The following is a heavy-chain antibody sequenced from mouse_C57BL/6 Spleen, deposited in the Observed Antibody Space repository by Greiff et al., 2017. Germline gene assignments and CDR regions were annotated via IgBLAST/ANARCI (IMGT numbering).Heavy chain of an antibody. V-gene: IGHV1-22*01. CDR3: AREDAYYGNYPFAY. CDR2: INPNNGGT. D-gene: IGHD2-10*01. Sequence: EVQLVESGPELVKPGASVKMSCKASGYTFTDYNMHWVKQSHGKSLEWIGYINPNNGGTSYNQKFKGKATLTVNKSSSTAYMELRSLTSEDSAVYYCAREDAYYGNYPFAYWGQGTLVTVSA. J-gene: IGHJ3*01. CDR1: GYTFTDYN.